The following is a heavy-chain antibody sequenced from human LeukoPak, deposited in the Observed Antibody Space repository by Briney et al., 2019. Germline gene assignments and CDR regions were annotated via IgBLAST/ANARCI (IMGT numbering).Heavy chain of an antibody. Sequence: SQTLSLTCTVSGGSISSGDYYWSWIRQPPGKGLEWIGYIYYSGSTYYNPSLKSRVTISVDTSKNQFSLKLSSVTAADTAVYYCARAVVPAAVYNWFDPWGQGTLATVSS. CDR2: IYYSGST. J-gene: IGHJ5*02. CDR3: ARAVVPAAVYNWFDP. V-gene: IGHV4-30-4*08. CDR1: GGSISSGDYY. D-gene: IGHD2-2*01.